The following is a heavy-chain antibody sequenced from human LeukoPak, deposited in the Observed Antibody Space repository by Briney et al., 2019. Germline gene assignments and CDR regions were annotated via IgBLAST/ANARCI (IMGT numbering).Heavy chain of an antibody. CDR1: GFTVSSNY. Sequence: GGSLRLSCAASGFTVSSNYMSWVRQTPGKGLEWLSIIYSDGSTYYADSVKGRFTISRDNSKNTLYFQMNSLRAEDTAVYYCARVVVEAATYDAFDIWGQGTMVTVSS. J-gene: IGHJ3*02. V-gene: IGHV3-53*01. CDR2: IYSDGST. CDR3: ARVVVEAATYDAFDI. D-gene: IGHD2-2*01.